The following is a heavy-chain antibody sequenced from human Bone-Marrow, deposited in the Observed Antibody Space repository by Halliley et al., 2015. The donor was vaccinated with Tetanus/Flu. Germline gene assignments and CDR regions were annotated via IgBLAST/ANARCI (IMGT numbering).Heavy chain of an antibody. J-gene: IGHJ4*02. CDR1: AGSITTSNW. CDR3: ARDQSTDSYGSFFDL. D-gene: IGHD2-21*02. CDR2: INHKGTF. V-gene: IGHV4-4*02. Sequence: TLSLTCTVSAGSITTSNWWSWVRQPPGKGLEWIGEINHKGTFNYNPSLKSRLTISVDTSKSRFSLILGSVTAADTAVYYCARDQSTDSYGSFFDLWGQGTLVTVSS.